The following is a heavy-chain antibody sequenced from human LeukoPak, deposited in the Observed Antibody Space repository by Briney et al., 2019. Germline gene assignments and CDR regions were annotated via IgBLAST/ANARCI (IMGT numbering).Heavy chain of an antibody. J-gene: IGHJ4*02. V-gene: IGHV4-59*01. CDR2: IYNSGST. CDR1: GGSISSNY. D-gene: IGHD6-6*01. CDR3: TRAWAAPHPFDY. Sequence: SETLSLTCTVSGGSISSNYWTWIRQPPGKGLEWIGYIYNSGSTDYNPSLKSRVTTSVDTSKNQFSLKLSSVTAADTAIYYCTRAWAAPHPFDYWGQGTLVTVSS.